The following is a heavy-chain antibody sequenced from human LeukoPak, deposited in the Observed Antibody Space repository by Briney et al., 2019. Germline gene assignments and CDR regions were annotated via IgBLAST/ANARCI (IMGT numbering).Heavy chain of an antibody. D-gene: IGHD3-9*01. CDR2: IRSSSSYI. CDR1: GFTFSTYN. Sequence: GGSLRPSCAASGFTFSTYNMNWVRQAPGKGLGCVSSIRSSSSYIYYADSVKGRFTISRDNAKNSLYLQMNSLRAEDTAVYYCARVLRYFDWTKAPFDYWGQGTLVTVSS. CDR3: ARVLRYFDWTKAPFDY. J-gene: IGHJ4*02. V-gene: IGHV3-21*01.